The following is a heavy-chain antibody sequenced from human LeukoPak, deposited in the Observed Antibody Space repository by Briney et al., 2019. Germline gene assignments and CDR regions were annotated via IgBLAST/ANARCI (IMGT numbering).Heavy chain of an antibody. CDR3: ARDRWLQSPLDY. V-gene: IGHV1-2*02. J-gene: IGHJ4*02. CDR2: INPNSGGT. D-gene: IGHD5-24*01. CDR1: GYTFTGYY. Sequence: ASVKVSCKASGYTFTGYYMHWVRQAPGQGLEWMGWINPNSGGTNYAQKFQGRVTMTRDTSISTAYMELSRLRSDDTAVYYCARDRWLQSPLDYWGQGTLVTVSS.